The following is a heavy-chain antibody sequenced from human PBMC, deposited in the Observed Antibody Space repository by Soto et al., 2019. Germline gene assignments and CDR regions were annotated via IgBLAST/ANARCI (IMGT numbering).Heavy chain of an antibody. CDR2: VSGCGDST. CDR3: AKGRASDCPGCTQDY. D-gene: IGHD2-21*02. Sequence: EVQLLESGGGLAQPGGSLRLSCAASAFTFSSYAMRWVRQAPGKGLEWVSAVSGCGDSTYYADSVKGRFTISRDNSKNTLYLQRNSLRAEDTAVYYCAKGRASDCPGCTQDYWGQGTLVTVSS. V-gene: IGHV3-23*01. J-gene: IGHJ4*02. CDR1: AFTFSSYA.